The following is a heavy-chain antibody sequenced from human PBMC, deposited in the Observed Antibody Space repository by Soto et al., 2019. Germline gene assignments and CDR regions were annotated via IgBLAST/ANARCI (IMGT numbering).Heavy chain of an antibody. CDR3: ARPVASYYYYYGMDV. CDR1: GFTFSDYY. Sequence: PGGSLRLSCAASGFTFSDYYMSWIRQAPGKGLEWVSYISSSSSYTNYADSVKGRFTISRDNAKNSLYLQMNSLRAEDTAVYYCARPVASYYYYYGMDVWGQGTTVTVSS. D-gene: IGHD2-21*01. J-gene: IGHJ6*02. CDR2: ISSSSSYT. V-gene: IGHV3-11*06.